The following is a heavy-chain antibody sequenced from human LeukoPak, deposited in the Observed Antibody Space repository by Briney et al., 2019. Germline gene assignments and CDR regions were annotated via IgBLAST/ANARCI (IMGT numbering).Heavy chain of an antibody. CDR3: AKYRYDFWSGYDY. CDR1: GFTFSSYW. CDR2: ISGSGGST. Sequence: PGGSLRLSCAASGFTFSSYWMNWVRQAPGKGLEWVSAISGSGGSTYYADSVKGRFTISRDNSKNTLYLQMNSLRAEDTAVYYCAKYRYDFWSGYDYWGQGTLVTVSS. J-gene: IGHJ4*02. V-gene: IGHV3-23*01. D-gene: IGHD3-3*01.